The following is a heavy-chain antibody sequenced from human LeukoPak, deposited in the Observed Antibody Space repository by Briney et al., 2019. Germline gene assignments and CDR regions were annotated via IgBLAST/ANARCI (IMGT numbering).Heavy chain of an antibody. CDR1: GYTFTGYY. D-gene: IGHD3-9*01. CDR3: ARSPHILTGENFDY. CDR2: INPNSGGT. Sequence: GASVKVSCKASGYTFTGYYMHWVRQAPGQGLEWMGWINPNSGGTNYEQKFQGRVTMTRDTSISTAYMHLSRLRSADTAVYYCARSPHILTGENFDYWGQGTLLTVSS. J-gene: IGHJ4*02. V-gene: IGHV1-2*02.